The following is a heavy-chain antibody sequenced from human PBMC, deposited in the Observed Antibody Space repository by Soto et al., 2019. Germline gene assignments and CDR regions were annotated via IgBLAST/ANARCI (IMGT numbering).Heavy chain of an antibody. D-gene: IGHD3-16*01. J-gene: IGHJ6*02. CDR2: IYYSGST. CDR3: ARVDYSNYDYGVDV. CDR1: GGSISSGDYY. V-gene: IGHV4-30-4*01. Sequence: PSETLSLTCTVSGGSISSGDYYWSWIRQPPGKGLEWIGYIYYSGSTYYNPSLKSRVTISVDTSKNQISLKLSSVTAADTAVYYCARVDYSNYDYGVDVWGQGTTVT.